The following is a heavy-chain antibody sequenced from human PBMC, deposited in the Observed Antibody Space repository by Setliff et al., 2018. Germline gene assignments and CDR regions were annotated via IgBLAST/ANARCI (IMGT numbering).Heavy chain of an antibody. Sequence: TLSLTCTVSGGSISSSSYYWGWIRQPPGKGLEWIGSIYYSGSTYYNPSLKSRVTISVDTSKNQFSLKLSSVTAADTAVYYCAREHGYSYGQTYYYYGMDVWGQGTTVTVSS. CDR1: GGSISSSSYY. J-gene: IGHJ6*02. CDR2: IYYSGST. V-gene: IGHV4-39*07. D-gene: IGHD5-18*01. CDR3: AREHGYSYGQTYYYYGMDV.